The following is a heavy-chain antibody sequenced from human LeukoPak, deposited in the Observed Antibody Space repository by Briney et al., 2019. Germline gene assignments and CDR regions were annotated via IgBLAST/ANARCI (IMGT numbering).Heavy chain of an antibody. CDR3: ARGYSYGEGAFDI. CDR1: GFTFTNYA. Sequence: GGSLRLSCAASGFTFTNYAMSWVRQAPGKGLEWVAFIRYDGSNKYYADSVKGRFTISRDNSKNTLYLQMNSLRAEDTAVYYCARGYSYGEGAFDIWGQGTMVTVSS. V-gene: IGHV3-30*02. J-gene: IGHJ3*02. D-gene: IGHD5-18*01. CDR2: IRYDGSNK.